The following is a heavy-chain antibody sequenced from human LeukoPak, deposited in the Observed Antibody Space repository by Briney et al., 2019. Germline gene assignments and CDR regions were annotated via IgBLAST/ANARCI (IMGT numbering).Heavy chain of an antibody. Sequence: GGSLRLSRAASGFTFSSYSMNWVRQAPGKGLEWVSSISSSSSYIYYADSVKGRFTISRDNSNNTLSLQMNSLRAEDTAIYYCAKLGCSGGTCYSDFWGQGTLVIVSS. D-gene: IGHD2-15*01. CDR1: GFTFSSYS. V-gene: IGHV3-21*04. J-gene: IGHJ4*02. CDR3: AKLGCSGGTCYSDF. CDR2: ISSSSSYI.